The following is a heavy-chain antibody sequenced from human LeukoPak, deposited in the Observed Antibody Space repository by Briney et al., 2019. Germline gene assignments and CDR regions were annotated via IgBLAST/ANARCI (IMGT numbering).Heavy chain of an antibody. V-gene: IGHV3-11*04. CDR2: ISSSGSTI. CDR1: GFTFSDYY. D-gene: IGHD5-18*01. CDR3: ARVEGYSYALDY. J-gene: IGHJ4*02. Sequence: GGSLRLSCAASGFTFSDYYMSWIRQAPGKGLEWVSYISSSGSTIYYADSVKGRFTISRDNSKNTLYLQMNSLRSEDMAVYYCARVEGYSYALDYWGQGTLVTVSS.